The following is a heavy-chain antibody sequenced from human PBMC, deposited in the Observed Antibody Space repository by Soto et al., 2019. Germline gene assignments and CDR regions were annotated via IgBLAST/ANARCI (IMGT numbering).Heavy chain of an antibody. Sequence: QVQLVQSGAEVKKPGSSVKVSCKASGGTFSSYAISWVRQAPGQGLEWMGGIIPIFCTANYAQKFQGRVTITADESTSTAYMELSSLRSEDTAVYYCATRTLYYYDSSGYSFDYWGQGTLVTVSS. D-gene: IGHD3-22*01. J-gene: IGHJ4*02. CDR1: GGTFSSYA. CDR3: ATRTLYYYDSSGYSFDY. V-gene: IGHV1-69*01. CDR2: IIPIFCTA.